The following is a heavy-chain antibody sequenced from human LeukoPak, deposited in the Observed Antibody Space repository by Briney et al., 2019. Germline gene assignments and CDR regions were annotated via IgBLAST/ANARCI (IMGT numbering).Heavy chain of an antibody. CDR2: ISYSGST. CDR1: GGSISSISYY. J-gene: IGHJ4*02. D-gene: IGHD6-19*01. V-gene: IGHV4-39*07. Sequence: SETLSLTCTVSGGSISSISYYWGWIRQPPGEGLEWIGSISYSGSTYYNPSLKSRVTISVDKSKNQFSLKLTSVTAADTAVYYCASGGQWLAYYFDYWGQGTLVTVSS. CDR3: ASGGQWLAYYFDY.